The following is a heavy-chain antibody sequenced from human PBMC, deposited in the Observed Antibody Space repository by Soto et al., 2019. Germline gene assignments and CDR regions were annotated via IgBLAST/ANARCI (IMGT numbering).Heavy chain of an antibody. Sequence: GGSLRLSCAASGFTVSSDYMSWVRQAPGKGLAWVSVIYTGGSTYYADSVKGRFTFSRDNSKNTLYLQMSSLRAEDTAVYYCARAYGGNPALFDPWGQGTLVTVSS. V-gene: IGHV3-53*01. J-gene: IGHJ5*02. CDR3: ARAYGGNPALFDP. CDR1: GFTVSSDY. CDR2: IYTGGST. D-gene: IGHD4-17*01.